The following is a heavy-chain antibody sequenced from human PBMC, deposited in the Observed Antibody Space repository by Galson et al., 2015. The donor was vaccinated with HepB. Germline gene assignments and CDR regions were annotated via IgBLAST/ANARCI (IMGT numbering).Heavy chain of an antibody. J-gene: IGHJ6*02. V-gene: IGHV3-23*01. Sequence: SLRLSCAASGFTFNSYGMHWVRQAPGKGLEWVSGITNSGGSRYYAEPGKGRFTISRDNSKNTVFLQMSSLRAEDTAIYYCAIGAYMSSYSLYGMDAWGQGTTVIVSS. CDR1: GFTFNSYG. D-gene: IGHD6-6*01. CDR2: ITNSGGSR. CDR3: AIGAYMSSYSLYGMDA.